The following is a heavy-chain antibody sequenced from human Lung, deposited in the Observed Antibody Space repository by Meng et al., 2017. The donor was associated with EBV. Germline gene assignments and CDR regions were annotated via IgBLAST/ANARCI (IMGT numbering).Heavy chain of an antibody. CDR1: GGSISSGGHY. CDR3: ARAVGTGYFDY. Sequence: QVQLQESGPGLVKPSQTLSLTCTVSGGSISSGGHYWSWIRQHPGKSLEWIGYIYYSGSTYYNPSLKSLVSISVDTSNNQFSLKLSSVTAADTAVYYCARAVGTGYFDYWDQGTLVTVSS. J-gene: IGHJ4*02. CDR2: IYYSGST. V-gene: IGHV4-31*01. D-gene: IGHD3-10*01.